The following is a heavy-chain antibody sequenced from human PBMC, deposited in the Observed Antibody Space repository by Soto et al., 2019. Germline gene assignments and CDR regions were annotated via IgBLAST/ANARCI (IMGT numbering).Heavy chain of an antibody. V-gene: IGHV3-30*18. Sequence: PGGPMRLSCAASGFTFSNYGMHWVRQDPSKGLEWVAVISYGGSNKYYADSVKGRFTISRDNSKNTLYLQMNSLRAEDTAVYYCAKDSPLGDGWFGELLSNWFDPWGQGTLVTVSS. D-gene: IGHD3-10*01. CDR3: AKDSPLGDGWFGELLSNWFDP. J-gene: IGHJ5*02. CDR1: GFTFSNYG. CDR2: ISYGGSNK.